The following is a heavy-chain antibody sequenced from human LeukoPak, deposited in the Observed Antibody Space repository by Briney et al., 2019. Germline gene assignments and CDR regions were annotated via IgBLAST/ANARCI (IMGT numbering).Heavy chain of an antibody. Sequence: PGGSLRLSCAASGFTFSSYSMNWVRQAPGKGLEWVSSISSSSSYIYYADSVKGRFTISRDNAKNSLYLQMNSLRAEDTAVYYCARRAAAGRHPEPYYYYYYMDVWGKGTTVTVSS. CDR2: ISSSSSYI. J-gene: IGHJ6*03. D-gene: IGHD6-13*01. CDR1: GFTFSSYS. CDR3: ARRAAAGRHPEPYYYYYYMDV. V-gene: IGHV3-21*01.